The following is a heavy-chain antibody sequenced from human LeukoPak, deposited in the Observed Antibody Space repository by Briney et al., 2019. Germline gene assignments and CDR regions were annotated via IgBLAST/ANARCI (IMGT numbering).Heavy chain of an antibody. D-gene: IGHD6-13*01. J-gene: IGHJ4*02. Sequence: ASVKVSCKASGYTFTSYYMHWVRQAPGQGLEWMGIINPSGGSTCYAQKFQGRVTMTRDTSTSTVYMELSSLRSEDTAVYYCARDGRLQRGGIAAAGSFDYWGQGTLVTVSS. CDR1: GYTFTSYY. CDR2: INPSGGST. CDR3: ARDGRLQRGGIAAAGSFDY. V-gene: IGHV1-46*01.